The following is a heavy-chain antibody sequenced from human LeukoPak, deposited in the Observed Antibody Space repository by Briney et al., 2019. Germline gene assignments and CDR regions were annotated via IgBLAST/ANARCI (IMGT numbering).Heavy chain of an antibody. CDR3: AKRLGGSGGHYYAMDV. CDR2: ISGSGGST. D-gene: IGHD2-8*02. V-gene: IGHV3-23*01. CDR1: GFTFSSYA. J-gene: IGHJ6*02. Sequence: GGSLRLSCAASGFTFSSYAMSWVRQAPGKGLEWVSVISGSGGSTDHADSVKGRFTTSRDNSKNMLYLQMNNLRAEDTAVYYCAKRLGGSGGHYYAMDVWGQGTTVTVS.